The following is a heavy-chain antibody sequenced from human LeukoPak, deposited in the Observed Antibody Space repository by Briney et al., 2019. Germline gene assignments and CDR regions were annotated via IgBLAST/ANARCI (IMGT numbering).Heavy chain of an antibody. V-gene: IGHV4-34*01. D-gene: IGHD1-26*01. CDR2: INHSGST. CDR1: GGSFSGYY. J-gene: IGHJ4*02. CDR3: ARGGTYVKIDY. Sequence: PSETLSLTCAVYGGSFSGYYWSWIRQPPGEGLEWIGEINHSGSTNYNPSLKSRVTISVDTSKHQFSLNLSSVTAADTAVYYGARGGTYVKIDYWGQGTLVTVSS.